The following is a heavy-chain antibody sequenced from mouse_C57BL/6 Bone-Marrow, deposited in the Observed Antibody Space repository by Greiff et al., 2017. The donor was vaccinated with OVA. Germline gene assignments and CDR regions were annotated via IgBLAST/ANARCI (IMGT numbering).Heavy chain of an antibody. CDR1: GYTFADHT. D-gene: IGHD2-4*01. CDR2: IYPRDGST. J-gene: IGHJ3*01. V-gene: IGHV1-78*01. CDR3: ARTGYDYDYDWFAY. Sequence: QVQLQQSDAELVKPGASVKISCKVSGYTFADHTIHWMKQRPEQGLEWIGYIYPRDGSTKYNEKFKGKATLTADKSSSTAYMQLNSLTSEDSAVYVCARTGYDYDYDWFAYWGQGTLVTVSA.